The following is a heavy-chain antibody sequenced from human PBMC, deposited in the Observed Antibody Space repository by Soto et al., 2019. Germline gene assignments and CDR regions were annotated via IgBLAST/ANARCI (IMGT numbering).Heavy chain of an antibody. D-gene: IGHD1-1*01. Sequence: QVQLVESGGGVVQPGRSLRLSCAASGFTFSYHGMHWVRQAPGKGLEWVAVIWYDGSNKYYADSVKGRFTISRDNSKNTLYLQMNSLRAEDTAVYYCARDLEGPFDYWGQGTLVTVSS. CDR2: IWYDGSNK. CDR1: GFTFSYHG. V-gene: IGHV3-33*01. J-gene: IGHJ4*02. CDR3: ARDLEGPFDY.